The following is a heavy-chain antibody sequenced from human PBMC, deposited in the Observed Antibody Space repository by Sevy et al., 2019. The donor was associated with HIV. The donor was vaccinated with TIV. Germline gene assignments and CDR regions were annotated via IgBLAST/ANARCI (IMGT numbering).Heavy chain of an antibody. D-gene: IGHD1-26*01. V-gene: IGHV4-59*08. CDR1: GGSITSLY. CDR3: AGENAWGRGYS. CDR2: SYYNGHI. Sequence: SETLSLTCTVSGGSITSLYWNWIRRPPGKGLEWIANSYYNGHINDNPSLKSRVTLSLDTSKNQFSLRLSSVTAADTAMYYCAGENAWGRGYSWGQGTLVTVSS. J-gene: IGHJ4*02.